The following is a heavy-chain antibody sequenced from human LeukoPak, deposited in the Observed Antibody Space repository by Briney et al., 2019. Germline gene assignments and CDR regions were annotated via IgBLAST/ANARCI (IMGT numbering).Heavy chain of an antibody. CDR2: IYSGGRT. Sequence: GGSLRLSCAASGFTVSSNYMSWVRQAPGKGLEWVSVIYSGGRTYYADSVKGRFTISRDNSKNTLYLQMNSLRAEDTAVYYCARALREYSSSGDYYYYMDVWGKGTTVTVSS. CDR1: GFTVSSNY. CDR3: ARALREYSSSGDYYYYMDV. V-gene: IGHV3-53*01. J-gene: IGHJ6*03. D-gene: IGHD6-13*01.